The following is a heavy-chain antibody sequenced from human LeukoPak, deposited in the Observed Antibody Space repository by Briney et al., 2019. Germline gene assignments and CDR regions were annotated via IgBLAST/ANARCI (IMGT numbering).Heavy chain of an antibody. Sequence: HPGGSLRLSCAASGFTFSSYAMSWVRQAPGKGLEWVSAISGSGGGTYHADSVKGRFAISRDNSKNTLFLQMNSLRAEDTAVYYCAKYDSFDHYYDSSGRFDCWGQGTLVTVSS. V-gene: IGHV3-23*01. D-gene: IGHD3-22*01. CDR1: GFTFSSYA. J-gene: IGHJ4*02. CDR3: AKYDSFDHYYDSSGRFDC. CDR2: ISGSGGGT.